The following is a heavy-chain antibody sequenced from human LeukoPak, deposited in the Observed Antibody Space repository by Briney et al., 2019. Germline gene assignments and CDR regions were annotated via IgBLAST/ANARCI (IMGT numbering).Heavy chain of an antibody. Sequence: GGSLRLSCAASGFSFRNYWMGWVRQAPGKGLEWVANTKPDGSAEYYADSVRGRFTAPRDNANNLLYLQMNRLRAEDTAVYYCARDGGLHTNFDYWGQGTLPTVSS. J-gene: IGHJ4*02. V-gene: IGHV3-7*01. CDR3: ARDGGLHTNFDY. D-gene: IGHD2-15*01. CDR1: GFSFRNYW. CDR2: TKPDGSAE.